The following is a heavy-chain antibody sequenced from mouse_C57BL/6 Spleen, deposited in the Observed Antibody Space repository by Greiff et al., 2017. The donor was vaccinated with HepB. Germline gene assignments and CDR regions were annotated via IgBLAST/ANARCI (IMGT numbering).Heavy chain of an antibody. CDR2: ISSGSSNI. CDR3: ARQGWDYAMDY. V-gene: IGHV5-17*01. D-gene: IGHD3-3*01. CDR1: GFTFSDYG. J-gene: IGHJ4*01. Sequence: EVKLVESGGGLVKPGGSLKLSCAASGFTFSDYGMHWVRQAPEKGLEWVAYISSGSSNIYYADTVKGRFTISRDNAKNTLVLQMTSLRSEDTAMYYFARQGWDYAMDYWGQGTSVTVSS.